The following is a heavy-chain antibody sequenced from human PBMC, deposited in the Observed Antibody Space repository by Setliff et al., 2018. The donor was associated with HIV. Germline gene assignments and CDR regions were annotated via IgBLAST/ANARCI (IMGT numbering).Heavy chain of an antibody. Sequence: GESLKISCAASGFTFDEYTMHWVCQAPGKGLEWVSLISWDGGSTYYADSVKGRFTVSRDNSKNSLYLQMNSLRTEDTALYYCVKGITGFYSGSYNIGGMDVWGKGTTVTVSS. D-gene: IGHD1-26*01. CDR2: ISWDGGST. CDR3: VKGITGFYSGSYNIGGMDV. CDR1: GFTFDEYT. V-gene: IGHV3-43*01. J-gene: IGHJ6*03.